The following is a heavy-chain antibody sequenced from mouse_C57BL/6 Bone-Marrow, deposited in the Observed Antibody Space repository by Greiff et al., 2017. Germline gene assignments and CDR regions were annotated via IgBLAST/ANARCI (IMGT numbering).Heavy chain of an antibody. Sequence: EVQLQQSGAELVRPGASVKLSCTASGFNIKDDYMHWVKQRPEQGLEWIGWIDPENGDTEYASTFQGKDTLTADNSSNTAYLQLSSLTSEATDVYYCTTDTTVVGGDSFAYWGQGTLVTVSA. CDR2: IDPENGDT. CDR1: GFNIKDDY. CDR3: TTDTTVVGGDSFAY. V-gene: IGHV14-4*01. J-gene: IGHJ3*01. D-gene: IGHD1-1*01.